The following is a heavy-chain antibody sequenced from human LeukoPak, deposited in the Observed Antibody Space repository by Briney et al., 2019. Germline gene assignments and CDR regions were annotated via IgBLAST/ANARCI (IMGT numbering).Heavy chain of an antibody. V-gene: IGHV4-30-4*01. D-gene: IGHD1-26*01. CDR3: ARESSGIVGATADY. J-gene: IGHJ4*02. CDR1: GGSISSGDYY. Sequence: PSQTLSLTCTVSGGSISSGDYYWSWIRQPPGKGLEWIGYIYYSGSTYYNPSLKSRVTISVDTSKNQFSLKLSSVTAADTAVYYCARESSGIVGATADYWGQGTLVTVSS. CDR2: IYYSGST.